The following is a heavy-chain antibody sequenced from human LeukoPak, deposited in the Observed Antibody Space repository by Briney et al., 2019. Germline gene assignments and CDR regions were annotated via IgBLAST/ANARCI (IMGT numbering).Heavy chain of an antibody. CDR3: ARDCSSTSCGFDY. J-gene: IGHJ4*02. CDR2: IYSGGST. V-gene: IGHV3-53*01. CDR1: GGSFSGCY. D-gene: IGHD2-2*01. Sequence: ETLSLTCAVYGGSFSGCYWSWIRQPPGKGLEWVSVIYSGGSTYYADSVKGRFTISRDNSKNTLYLQMNSLRAEDTAVYYCARDCSSTSCGFDYWGQGTLVTVSS.